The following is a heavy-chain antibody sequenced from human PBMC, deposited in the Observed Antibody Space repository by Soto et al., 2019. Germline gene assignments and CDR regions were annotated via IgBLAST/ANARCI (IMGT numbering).Heavy chain of an antibody. CDR1: GYSFTNND. CDR3: ARYCSGGSCYHLNWFDP. CDR2: MNPGSGDT. Sequence: ASVKVSCKASGYSFTNNDVTWVRQATGQGLEWMGWMNPGSGDTGYAQKFQGRVTMTRDISIATAYMELSSLRSDDTAIYYCARYCSGGSCYHLNWFDPWGQGTLVTVSS. V-gene: IGHV1-8*01. D-gene: IGHD2-15*01. J-gene: IGHJ5*02.